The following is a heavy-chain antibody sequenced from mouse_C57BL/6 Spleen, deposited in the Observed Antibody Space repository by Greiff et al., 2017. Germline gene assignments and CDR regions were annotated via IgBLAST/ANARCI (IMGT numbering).Heavy chain of an antibody. CDR1: GYTFTDYE. V-gene: IGHV1-15*01. CDR3: TRSEKNYYVSSTGDY. D-gene: IGHD1-1*01. J-gene: IGHJ2*01. CDR2: IDPETGGT. Sequence: QVQLQQSGAELVRPGASVTLSCKASGYTFTDYEMHWVKQTPVHGLEWIGAIDPETGGTAYNQKFKGKAILTADKSSSTAYMELRSLTSEDSAVYYCTRSEKNYYVSSTGDYWGQGTTLTVSS.